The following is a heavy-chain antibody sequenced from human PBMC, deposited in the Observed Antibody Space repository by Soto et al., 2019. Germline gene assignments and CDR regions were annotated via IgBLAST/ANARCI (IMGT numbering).Heavy chain of an antibody. CDR3: ARDSFRYSSSWYYDY. V-gene: IGHV3-33*01. CDR1: GFTFSSYG. J-gene: IGHJ4*02. Sequence: QVQLVESGGGVVQPGRSLRLSCAASGFTFSSYGMHWVRQAPGKGLEWVAVIWYDGSNKYYADSVKGRFTISRDNSKNTLYLQMNSLRAEDTAVYYCARDSFRYSSSWYYDYWGQGTLVTVSS. D-gene: IGHD6-13*01. CDR2: IWYDGSNK.